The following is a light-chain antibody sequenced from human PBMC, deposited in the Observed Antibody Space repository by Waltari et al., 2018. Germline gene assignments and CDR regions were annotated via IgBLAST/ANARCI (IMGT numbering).Light chain of an antibody. V-gene: IGLV3-21*03. CDR2: DDS. CDR1: NIGSKR. J-gene: IGLJ2*01. Sequence: SYVLTQPPSVSVAPGKPARITCWGNNIGSKRVPSYQQKPGQAPVLVVYDDSDRPSGIPERFSGSNSGNTATLTISRVEAGDEADYYCQVWDSSSDHVVFGGGTKLTVL. CDR3: QVWDSSSDHVV.